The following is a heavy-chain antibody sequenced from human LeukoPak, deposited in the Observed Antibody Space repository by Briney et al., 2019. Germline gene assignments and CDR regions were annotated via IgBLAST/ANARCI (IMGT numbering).Heavy chain of an antibody. D-gene: IGHD3-10*01. CDR1: GFTLSSYS. Sequence: PGGSLRLSRAASGFTLSSYSMNSVRQAPGKGLEWVSSISSSSSYIYYADSVKGRFTTSRDNAKNSLYLQMNSLRAEDTAVYYCARSIPDYSGSGSYYDDPLDYWGQGTLVTVSS. V-gene: IGHV3-21*01. J-gene: IGHJ4*02. CDR3: ARSIPDYSGSGSYYDDPLDY. CDR2: ISSSSSYI.